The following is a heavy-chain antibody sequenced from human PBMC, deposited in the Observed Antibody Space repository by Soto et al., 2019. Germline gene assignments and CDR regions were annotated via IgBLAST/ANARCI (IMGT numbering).Heavy chain of an antibody. Sequence: SETLSLTCTVSGGSISSYYWSWIRQPPGKGLEWIGYIYYSGSTNYNPSLKSRVTISVDTSKNQFSLKLSSVTAADTAVYYCARHRHYGDYSVDFDYWGQGTLVTVS. CDR1: GGSISSYY. CDR2: IYYSGST. D-gene: IGHD4-17*01. CDR3: ARHRHYGDYSVDFDY. J-gene: IGHJ4*02. V-gene: IGHV4-59*08.